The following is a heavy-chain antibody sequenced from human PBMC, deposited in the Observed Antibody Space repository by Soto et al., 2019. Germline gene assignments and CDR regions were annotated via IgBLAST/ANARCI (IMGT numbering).Heavy chain of an antibody. D-gene: IGHD4-17*01. J-gene: IGHJ4*02. CDR2: IYYSGST. Sequence: SETLSLTCTVSCGSISSGDYYWSWIRQPPGKGLEWIGYIYYSGSTYYNPSLKSRVTISVDKSKNHFSLKLSSVTAADTAGYYCARSEATVLDYWGQGTLVTVSS. V-gene: IGHV4-30-4*01. CDR3: ARSEATVLDY. CDR1: CGSISSGDYY.